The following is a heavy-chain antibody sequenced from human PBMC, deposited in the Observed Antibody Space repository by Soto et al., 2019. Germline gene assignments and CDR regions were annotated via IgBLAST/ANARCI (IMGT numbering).Heavy chain of an antibody. D-gene: IGHD6-6*01. CDR2: ISSSSSYI. Sequence: PXGSLILSCAGSGCTFSSYSMNWVRQAPGKGLEWVSSISSSSSYIYYADSVKGRFTISRDNAKNSLYLQMNTLRAEDTAVYYCATDHLEYSSSSGELDYWGQGTLVTLSS. CDR3: ATDHLEYSSSSGELDY. V-gene: IGHV3-21*01. J-gene: IGHJ4*02. CDR1: GCTFSSYS.